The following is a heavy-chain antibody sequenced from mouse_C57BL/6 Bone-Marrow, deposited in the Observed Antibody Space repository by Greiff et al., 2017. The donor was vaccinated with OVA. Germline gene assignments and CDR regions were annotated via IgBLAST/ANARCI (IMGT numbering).Heavy chain of an antibody. CDR1: GYTFTNNW. Sequence: VKVVESGAELVKPGASVKMSCRASGYTFTNNWITWVRQRPGQGLEWIGDVFPGSGGSNNNEKFKRRATLTVDTSSSTAYMQLSSLTSEDSAVYYCARDYGSSGGALDYWGQGTSVTVSS. V-gene: IGHV1-55*01. J-gene: IGHJ4*01. CDR2: VFPGSGGS. D-gene: IGHD1-1*01. CDR3: ARDYGSSGGALDY.